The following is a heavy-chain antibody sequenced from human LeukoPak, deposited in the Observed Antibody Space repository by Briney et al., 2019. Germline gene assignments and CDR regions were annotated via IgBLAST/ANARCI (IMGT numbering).Heavy chain of an antibody. CDR3: ARGGGSGWYNWFDP. CDR1: GFTFSSYA. CDR2: ISYDGSNK. V-gene: IGHV3-30*04. Sequence: GRSLRLSCAASGFTFSSYAMHWVRQAPGKGLEWVAVISYDGSNKYYADSVKGRFTISRDNSKSTLYLQMNSLRAEDTAVYYCARGGGSGWYNWFDPWGQGTLVTVSS. D-gene: IGHD6-19*01. J-gene: IGHJ5*02.